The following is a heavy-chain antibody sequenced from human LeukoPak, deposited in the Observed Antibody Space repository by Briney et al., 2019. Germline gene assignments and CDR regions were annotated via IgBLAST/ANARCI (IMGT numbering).Heavy chain of an antibody. CDR2: IYTSGST. V-gene: IGHV4-4*07. J-gene: IGHJ6*03. CDR1: GGSISSYY. D-gene: IGHD6-13*01. Sequence: SETLSLTCTVSGGSISSYYWSWIRQPAGKGLEWIGRIYTSGSTNYNPSLKSRVTMSVDTSKNQFSLKLSSVTAADTAVYYCARVEVGGIAAAGPDYYMDVWGKGTTVTVSS. CDR3: ARVEVGGIAAAGPDYYMDV.